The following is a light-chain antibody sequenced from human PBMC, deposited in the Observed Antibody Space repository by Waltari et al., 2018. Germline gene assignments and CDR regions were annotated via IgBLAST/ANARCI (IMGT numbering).Light chain of an antibody. V-gene: IGKV4-1*01. J-gene: IGKJ3*01. Sequence: DIVMNQSPDSLAVSLGERATLHCKSSQSVLYTSNNMNYLAWYQQRPGQPPKLLIYWASTRESGVPDRFSGSGSGTDFTLTISSLQAEDVALYYCQQYYSTPFTFGPGTKVEIK. CDR1: QSVLYTSNNMNY. CDR3: QQYYSTPFT. CDR2: WAS.